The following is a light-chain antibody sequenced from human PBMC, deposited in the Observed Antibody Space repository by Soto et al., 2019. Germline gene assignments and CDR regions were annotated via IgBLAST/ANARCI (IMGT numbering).Light chain of an antibody. CDR1: QSVSNN. J-gene: IGKJ4*01. CDR3: QQHNDWPLT. CDR2: GAT. V-gene: IGKV3-15*01. Sequence: EIVMTQSPATLSVSPGERVTLSCRANQSVSNNLAWYQQKPGQAPRLLIYGATATATGIPARFSGSGSGTEFTLTISSLQSEDFAVYYCQQHNDWPLTFGGGTKVEIK.